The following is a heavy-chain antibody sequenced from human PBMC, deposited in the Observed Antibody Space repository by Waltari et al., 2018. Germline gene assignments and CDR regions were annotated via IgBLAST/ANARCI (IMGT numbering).Heavy chain of an antibody. CDR2: ISWNSGSI. V-gene: IGHV3-9*01. CDR3: AKSSSWYNALDI. J-gene: IGHJ3*02. CDR1: GFTFDDYA. D-gene: IGHD6-13*01. Sequence: EVQLVESGGGLVQPGRSLRLSCAASGFTFDDYAMHWVRQAPGKGLEWVSGISWNSGSIGYADSVKGRFTNSRDNAKNVLYLQMNSRRAEDTALYYCAKSSSWYNALDIWGQGTTVTVSS.